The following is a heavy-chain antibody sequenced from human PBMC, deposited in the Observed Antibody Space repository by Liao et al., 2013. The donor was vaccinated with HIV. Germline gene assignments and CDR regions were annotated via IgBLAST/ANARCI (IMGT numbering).Heavy chain of an antibody. J-gene: IGHJ3*01. CDR3: AKTRNGDRDAFDV. CDR1: GGSISSEGYS. Sequence: QLQLQESGSGLVKPSQTLSLTCAVSGGSISSEGYSWSWIRQPPGKGLEWIGYIYQSGSTYYNPSLKSRVTISVDRSKNQFSLSLNSVTAADTAVYFCAKTRNGDRDAFDVWGQGTMVTVSS. CDR2: IYQSGST. D-gene: IGHD1-1*01. V-gene: IGHV4-30-2*01.